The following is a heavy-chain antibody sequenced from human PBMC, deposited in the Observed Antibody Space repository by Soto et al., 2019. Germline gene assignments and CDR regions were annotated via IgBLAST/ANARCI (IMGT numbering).Heavy chain of an antibody. V-gene: IGHV1-69*01. J-gene: IGHJ6*02. CDR3: ASWGRYRSGWPKYYYYGMDV. D-gene: IGHD6-19*01. Sequence: QVQLVQSGAEVKKPGSSVKVSCKASGGTFSSYAISWVRQAPGQGLEWMGGIIPIFGTANYAQKFQGRVTITADESTSTAYMELSSLRSEDTAVYYCASWGRYRSGWPKYYYYGMDVWGQGTTVTVSS. CDR1: GGTFSSYA. CDR2: IIPIFGTA.